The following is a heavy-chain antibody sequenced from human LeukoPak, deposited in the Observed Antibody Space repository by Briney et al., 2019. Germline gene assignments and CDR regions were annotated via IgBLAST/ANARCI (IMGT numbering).Heavy chain of an antibody. J-gene: IGHJ3*02. CDR3: ARDLYSSSWLDAFDI. D-gene: IGHD6-13*01. CDR2: IKQDGSEK. V-gene: IGHV3-7*01. CDR1: GFTFSSYW. Sequence: PGGSLRLSCAASGFTFSSYWMSWVRQAPGKGLEWVANIKQDGSEKYYVDSVKGRSTISRDNAKNSLYLQMNSLRAEDTAVYYCARDLYSSSWLDAFDIWGQGTMVTVSS.